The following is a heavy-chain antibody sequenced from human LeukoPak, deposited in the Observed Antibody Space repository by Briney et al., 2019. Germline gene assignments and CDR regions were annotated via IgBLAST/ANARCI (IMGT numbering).Heavy chain of an antibody. J-gene: IGHJ3*02. V-gene: IGHV4-39*01. CDR1: SGSISSSTYY. CDR2: IYFSGNT. Sequence: SETLSLTCTVSSGSISSSTYYCGWIRQPPGEGLEWVGSIYFSGNTFYNPSLKSRVTISVDTSKNQISLKLSSVTAADTAVYYCARHYHYGSGSYMPFHIWGQGTMVTVSS. D-gene: IGHD3-10*01. CDR3: ARHYHYGSGSYMPFHI.